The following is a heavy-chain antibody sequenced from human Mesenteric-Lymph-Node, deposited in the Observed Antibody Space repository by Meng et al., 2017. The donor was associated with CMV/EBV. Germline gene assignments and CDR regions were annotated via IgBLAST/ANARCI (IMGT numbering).Heavy chain of an antibody. Sequence: GESLKISCAASGFTFSRYWMHWVRQAPGKGLVWVSRMNSDGSSTSYADSVKGRFTISRDNAKNTLYLQMNSLRPEDTAVYYCARYRVGGTHYDYWGQGTLVTVSS. V-gene: IGHV3-74*01. CDR2: MNSDGSST. CDR3: ARYRVGGTHYDY. J-gene: IGHJ4*02. D-gene: IGHD1-26*01. CDR1: GFTFSRYW.